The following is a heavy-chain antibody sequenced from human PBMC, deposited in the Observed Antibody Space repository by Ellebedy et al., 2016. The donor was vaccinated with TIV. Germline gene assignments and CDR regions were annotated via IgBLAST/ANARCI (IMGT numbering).Heavy chain of an antibody. J-gene: IGHJ4*02. CDR3: ARDGTSVAFDY. D-gene: IGHD1-7*01. CDR1: GYSISSGYY. V-gene: IGHV4-38-2*02. Sequence: MPSETLSLTCTVSGYSISSGYYWGWFRQPPGKGLEWVGSINHRGSTYYNPSLTSRVTMSVDTSENQFSLRLTSVTAADTALYYCARDGTSVAFDYWGQGTLVTVSS. CDR2: INHRGST.